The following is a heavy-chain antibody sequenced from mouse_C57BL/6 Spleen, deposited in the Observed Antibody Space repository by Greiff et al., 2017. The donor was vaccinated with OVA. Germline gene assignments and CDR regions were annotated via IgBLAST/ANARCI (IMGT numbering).Heavy chain of an antibody. V-gene: IGHV1-55*01. J-gene: IGHJ2*01. Sequence: QVQLQQPGAELVKPGASVKMSCKASGYTFTSYWITWVKQRPGQGLEWIGDIYTGSGCTNYNEKFKSKATLTVDTSSSTAYMQLSSLTSEDSAVYYCARSDYYGSSPYYFDYWGKGTTLTVSS. CDR1: GYTFTSYW. CDR3: ARSDYYGSSPYYFDY. D-gene: IGHD1-1*01. CDR2: IYTGSGCT.